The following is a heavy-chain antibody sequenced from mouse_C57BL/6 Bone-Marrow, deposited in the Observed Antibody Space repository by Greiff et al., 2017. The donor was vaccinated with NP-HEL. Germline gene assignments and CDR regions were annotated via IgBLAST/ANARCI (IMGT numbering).Heavy chain of an antibody. CDR2: ISSGGSYT. CDR1: GFTFSSYG. Sequence: VQRVESGGDLVKPGGSLKLSCAASGFTFSSYGMSWVRQTPDKRLEWVATISSGGSYTYYPDSVKGRFTISRDNAKNTLYLQMSSLKSEDTAMYYCARHGTGTYFDYWGQGTTLTVSS. CDR3: ARHGTGTYFDY. V-gene: IGHV5-6*01. D-gene: IGHD4-1*01. J-gene: IGHJ2*01.